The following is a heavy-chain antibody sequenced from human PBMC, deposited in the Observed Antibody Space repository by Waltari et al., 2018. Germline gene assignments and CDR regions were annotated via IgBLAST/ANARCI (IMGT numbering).Heavy chain of an antibody. Sequence: EVQLVESGGGLVQPGRSLRLSCAASGFTFDDYAMHWVRPAPGKGLEWVSGISWNRGSIGYADSVKGRFTISRDNAKNSLYLQMNSLRAEDTALYYCAKDMRGEITPGVMYWGQGTLVTVSS. D-gene: IGHD2-21*01. J-gene: IGHJ4*02. CDR1: GFTFDDYA. CDR2: ISWNRGSI. V-gene: IGHV3-9*01. CDR3: AKDMRGEITPGVMY.